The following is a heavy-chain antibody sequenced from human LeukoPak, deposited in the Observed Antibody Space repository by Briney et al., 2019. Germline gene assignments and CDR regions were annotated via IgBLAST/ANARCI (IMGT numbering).Heavy chain of an antibody. V-gene: IGHV3-23*01. CDR2: ISGSGGYT. CDR3: AKNVGGVPINQNHLLDY. J-gene: IGHJ4*02. D-gene: IGHD3-3*01. Sequence: GGSLRLSCAASGFTFSSYAMTWVRRAPGKGLEWVSSISGSGGYTSYADSVGGRFTISRDNSKNTVYLQMNSLRAEDTAVFYCAKNVGGVPINQNHLLDYWGQGTLVTVSS. CDR1: GFTFSSYA.